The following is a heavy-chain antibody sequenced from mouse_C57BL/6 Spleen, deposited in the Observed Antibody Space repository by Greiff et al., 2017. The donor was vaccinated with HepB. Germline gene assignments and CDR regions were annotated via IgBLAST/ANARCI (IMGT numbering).Heavy chain of an antibody. CDR2: ISSGGSYT. CDR3: ARQGYYEAMDY. J-gene: IGHJ4*01. CDR1: GFTFSSYG. V-gene: IGHV5-6*01. D-gene: IGHD2-4*01. Sequence: VQLKESGGDLVKPGGSLKLSCAASGFTFSSYGMSWVRQTPDKRLEWVATISSGGSYTYYPDSVKGRFTISRDNAKNTLYLQMSSLKSEDTAMYYCARQGYYEAMDYWGQGTSVTVSS.